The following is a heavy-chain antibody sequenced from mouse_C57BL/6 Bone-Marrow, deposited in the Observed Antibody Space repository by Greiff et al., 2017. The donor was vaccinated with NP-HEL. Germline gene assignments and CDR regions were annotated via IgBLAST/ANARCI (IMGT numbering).Heavy chain of an antibody. V-gene: IGHV5-12*01. Sequence: EVHLVESGGGLVQPGGSLKLSCAASGFTFSDYYMYWVRQTPEKRLEWVAYISNGGGSTYYPDTVKGRFTISRDNAKNTLYLQMSRLKSEDTAMYYCARNPSYAMDYWGQGTSVTVSS. CDR3: ARNPSYAMDY. J-gene: IGHJ4*01. CDR1: GFTFSDYY. CDR2: ISNGGGST.